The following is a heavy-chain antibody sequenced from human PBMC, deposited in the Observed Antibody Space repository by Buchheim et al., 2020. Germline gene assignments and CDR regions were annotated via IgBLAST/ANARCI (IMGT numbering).Heavy chain of an antibody. CDR1: GGSISSSSYY. D-gene: IGHD3-3*01. CDR3: ARVQQFLEWLTLDY. J-gene: IGHJ4*02. Sequence: QLQLQESGPGLVKPSETLSLTCTVSGGSISSSSYYWGWIRQPPGKGLEWIGSIYYSGSTYYNTSLKSRVTISVDTSKNQFSLKLSSVTAADTAVYYCARVQQFLEWLTLDYWGQGTL. CDR2: IYYSGST. V-gene: IGHV4-39*01.